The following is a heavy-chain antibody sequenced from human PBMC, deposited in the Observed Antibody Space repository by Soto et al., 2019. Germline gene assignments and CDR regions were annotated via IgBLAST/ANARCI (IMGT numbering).Heavy chain of an antibody. CDR1: GFTFSSYG. CDR3: AKDIDILTVYPFDY. D-gene: IGHD3-9*01. CDR2: ISYDGSNK. Sequence: GGSLRLSCAASGFTFSSYGMHWVRQAPGKGLEWVAVISYDGSNKYYADSVKGRFTISRDNSKNTLYLQMNSLRAEDTAVYYCAKDIDILTVYPFDYWGQGTPVTVSS. V-gene: IGHV3-30*18. J-gene: IGHJ4*02.